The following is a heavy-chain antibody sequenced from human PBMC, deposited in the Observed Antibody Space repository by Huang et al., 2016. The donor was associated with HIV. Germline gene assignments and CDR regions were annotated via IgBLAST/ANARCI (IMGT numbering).Heavy chain of an antibody. CDR2: SSYEGRSQ. CDR1: GFKLSGFG. Sequence: QVHLVESGGGVVQPGGSLRLSCAASGFKLSGFGMHWVRQAPGKGLEWVAGSSYEGRSQFYTDSVKGRFTISRDNSDNTLSLQMKGLRPDDTAVYYCAKESRWFSDFDHWGQGVLVSVSS. CDR3: AKESRWFSDFDH. D-gene: IGHD2-15*01. J-gene: IGHJ4*02. V-gene: IGHV3-30*18.